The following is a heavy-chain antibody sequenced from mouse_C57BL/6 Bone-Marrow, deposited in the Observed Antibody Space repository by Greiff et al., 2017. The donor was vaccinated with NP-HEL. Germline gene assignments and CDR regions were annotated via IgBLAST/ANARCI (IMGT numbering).Heavy chain of an antibody. V-gene: IGHV3-6*01. CDR3: ARGRWLLLYWYFDV. CDR2: ISYDGST. CDR1: GYSITSGYY. Sequence: EVKLQESGPGLVKPSQSLSLTCSVTGYSITSGYYWNWLRQFPGNKLEWMGYISYDGSTNYNPSLKNRISITRDTSKNQFFLKLNSVTTEDTATYYCARGRWLLLYWYFDVWGTGTTVTVSS. J-gene: IGHJ1*03. D-gene: IGHD2-3*01.